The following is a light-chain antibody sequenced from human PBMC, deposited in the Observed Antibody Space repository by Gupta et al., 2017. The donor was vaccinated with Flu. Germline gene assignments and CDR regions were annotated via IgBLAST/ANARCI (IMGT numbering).Light chain of an antibody. J-gene: IGKJ4*01. V-gene: IGKV1-5*03. CDR1: QSISSY. CDR2: KAS. Sequence: PSTLSASVGDRVTITCRASQSISSYLAWYQQKPGKAPKLLIYKASSLECGVPSRFSGSGSGTEFTLTISSLQPDDIATYYGQQNESSPRTFGEGTKVEIK. CDR3: QQNESSPRT.